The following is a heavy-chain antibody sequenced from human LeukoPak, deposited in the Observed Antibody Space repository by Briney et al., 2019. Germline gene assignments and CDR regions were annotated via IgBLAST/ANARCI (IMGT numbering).Heavy chain of an antibody. CDR3: ASRAVAGTRLGY. V-gene: IGHV4-39*01. CDR2: IYYSGST. D-gene: IGHD6-19*01. J-gene: IGHJ4*02. CDR1: GGSISSSSYY. Sequence: SETLSLTCTVSGGSISSSSYYWGWIRQPPGKGLEWIGSIYYSGSTYYNPSLKSRVTISVDTSKNQFSLKLSSVTAADTAVYYCASRAVAGTRLGYWGQGTLVTVSS.